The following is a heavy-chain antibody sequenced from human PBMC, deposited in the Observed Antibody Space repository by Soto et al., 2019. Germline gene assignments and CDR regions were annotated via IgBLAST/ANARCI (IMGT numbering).Heavy chain of an antibody. CDR3: ARHFNPHSSTGYSGPYYFDY. CDR2: VCSSGRS. V-gene: IGHV4-39*01. CDR1: GCSISSDSYC. Sequence: SETLSLTCTVSGCSISSDSYCWGWVRQPPGKGLEWIGTVCSSGRSYYNPSLKSRVTIAVDTSKSQFSLKLTSVTAADTAVYFSARHFNPHSSTGYSGPYYFDYWGQGNLVTVSS. J-gene: IGHJ4*02. D-gene: IGHD3-9*01.